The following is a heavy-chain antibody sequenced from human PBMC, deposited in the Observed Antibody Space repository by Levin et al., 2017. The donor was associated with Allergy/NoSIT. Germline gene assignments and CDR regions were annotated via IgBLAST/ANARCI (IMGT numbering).Heavy chain of an antibody. D-gene: IGHD3-10*01. Sequence: PSETLSLTCTVSGGSISSGGYYWSWIRQHPGKGLEWIGYIYYSGSTYYNPSLKSRVTISVDTSKNQFSLKLSSVTAADTAVYYCARDISGMVQGVIMPGGFWFDPWGQGTLVTVSS. CDR3: ARDISGMVQGVIMPGGFWFDP. V-gene: IGHV4-31*03. CDR1: GGSISSGGYY. CDR2: IYYSGST. J-gene: IGHJ5*02.